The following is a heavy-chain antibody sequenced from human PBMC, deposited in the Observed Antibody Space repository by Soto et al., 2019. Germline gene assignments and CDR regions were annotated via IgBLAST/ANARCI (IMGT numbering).Heavy chain of an antibody. CDR1: GFTFSDYY. Sequence: QVQLVESGGGLVKPGGSLRLSCAASGFTFSDYYMSWIRQAPGKGLEWVSYISSRGSTIYYADSVKGRFTISRDNAKNSLYVQMNSLRAEDTAVYYCAREGGCSSTSCPSGQYYMDVWGKGTTVTVSS. V-gene: IGHV3-11*01. J-gene: IGHJ6*03. D-gene: IGHD2-2*01. CDR2: ISSRGSTI. CDR3: AREGGCSSTSCPSGQYYMDV.